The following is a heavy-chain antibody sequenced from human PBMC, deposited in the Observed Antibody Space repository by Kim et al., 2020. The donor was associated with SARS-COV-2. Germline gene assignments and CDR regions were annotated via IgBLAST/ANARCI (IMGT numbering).Heavy chain of an antibody. CDR3: ARVANNYDSAFDI. CDR2: ITSDGSNT. V-gene: IGHV3-74*01. CDR1: GFTFSSYC. J-gene: IGHJ3*02. D-gene: IGHD3-22*01. Sequence: GGSLRLSCAASGFTFSSYCMHWVRQAPGKGLEWVSRITSDGSNTYYADSVKGRFTISRDNAKNTLYLQMNRLRAEDTAVYYCARVANNYDSAFDIWGQGTMVTVSS.